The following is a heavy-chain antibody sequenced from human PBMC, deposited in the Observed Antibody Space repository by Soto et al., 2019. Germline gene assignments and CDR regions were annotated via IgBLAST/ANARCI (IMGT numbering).Heavy chain of an antibody. CDR2: IIPMLGMS. D-gene: IGHD3-10*01. J-gene: IGHJ4*02. CDR1: GDTFNFYT. V-gene: IGHV1-69*02. CDR3: ATNYGSGSTHFDY. Sequence: QVQLVQSGAEVKKPGSPVRVSCTASGDTFNFYTISWVRQVPGQGPEWMGRIIPMLGMSNYAQKFQGRVTIKADKSTSTVYINLSGLTSEDTAVYYCATNYGSGSTHFDYWGQGTLVTVSS.